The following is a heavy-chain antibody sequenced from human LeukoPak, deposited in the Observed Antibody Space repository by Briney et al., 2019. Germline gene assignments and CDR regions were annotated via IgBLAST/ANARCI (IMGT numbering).Heavy chain of an antibody. J-gene: IGHJ4*02. CDR2: ISSNSSFI. CDR3: ARDIAGISDY. D-gene: IGHD6-13*01. Sequence: GGSLRLSCAASGFTFSSYNMNWVRQAPGKGLEWVSSISSNSSFIYYTDSVKGRFTISRDNAKNSLYLQMNSLRAEDTAVYYCARDIAGISDYWGQGTLVTVSS. CDR1: GFTFSSYN. V-gene: IGHV3-21*01.